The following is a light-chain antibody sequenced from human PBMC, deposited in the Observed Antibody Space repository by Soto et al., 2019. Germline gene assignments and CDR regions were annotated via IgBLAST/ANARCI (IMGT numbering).Light chain of an antibody. CDR1: QTISSW. J-gene: IGKJ1*01. CDR2: ETS. CDR3: PYYNDYCCT. V-gene: IGKV1-5*03. Sequence: DIQLTQSPSTLSASVGDRVTITCRASQTISSWLAWYPQKPGKAPNLLIYETSNLESGVPSRFSDSGSGTEFTLTIGCLPPYDFATYDCPYYNDYCCTFGQVTKVESK.